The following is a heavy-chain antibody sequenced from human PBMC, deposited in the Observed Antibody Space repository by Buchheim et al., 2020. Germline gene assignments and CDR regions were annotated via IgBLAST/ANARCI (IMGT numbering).Heavy chain of an antibody. CDR2: IYHSGST. CDR1: GGSISSTNW. D-gene: IGHD3-10*01. Sequence: QVQLQESGPGLVKPSGTLSLTCAVSGGSISSTNWWSWVRQPPGKGLEWIGEIYHSGSTNYNPSLKSRVTISVDKSTNQFSLNLRSMAAADTAVYYCARGYGSGSYYNIYYGMDVWGQGTT. J-gene: IGHJ6*02. V-gene: IGHV4-4*02. CDR3: ARGYGSGSYYNIYYGMDV.